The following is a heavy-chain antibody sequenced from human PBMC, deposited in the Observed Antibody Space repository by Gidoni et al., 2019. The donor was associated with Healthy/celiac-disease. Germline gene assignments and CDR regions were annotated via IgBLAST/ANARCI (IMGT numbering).Heavy chain of an antibody. V-gene: IGHV1-69*01. CDR2: IIPIFGTA. CDR1: GGTFSSYD. D-gene: IGHD3-3*01. J-gene: IGHJ6*03. Sequence: QVQLVQSGAEVKKPGSSVKVSCKASGGTFSSYDISWVRQAPGQGLEWMGGIIPIFGTANYAQKFQGRVTITADESTSTAYMELSSLRSEDTAVYYCARGKRFLEWLSMILKPNYYYYYMDVWGKGTTVTVSS. CDR3: ARGKRFLEWLSMILKPNYYYYYMDV.